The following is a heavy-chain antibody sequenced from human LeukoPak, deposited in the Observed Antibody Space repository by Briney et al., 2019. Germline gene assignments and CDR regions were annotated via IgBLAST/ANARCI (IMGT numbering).Heavy chain of an antibody. D-gene: IGHD4-23*01. V-gene: IGHV3-30-3*01. CDR2: ISYDGSNK. CDR1: GFTFSSYA. Sequence: GGSLRLSCAASGFTFSSYAMHWVRQAPGKGLEWVAVISYDGSNKYYADSVKGRFTISRDNSKNTLYLQMNSLRAEDTAVYYCARGHRWARLDYWGQGTLVTVSS. CDR3: ARGHRWARLDY. J-gene: IGHJ4*02.